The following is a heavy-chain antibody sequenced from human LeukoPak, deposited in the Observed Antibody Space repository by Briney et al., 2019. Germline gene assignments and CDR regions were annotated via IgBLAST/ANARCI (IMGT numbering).Heavy chain of an antibody. CDR1: GGSISSGPYF. Sequence: SQTLSLTCSVSGGSISSGPYFWSWIRQSPGQGLEWIGYIWPSGSTNYNPSLSGRVAISLDKSRNHFTLMVTAVTAADTAFYYCARRGQKHLPPYLAHWGRGTRVTVPS. CDR2: IWPSGST. V-gene: IGHV4-30-2*06. D-gene: IGHD2-21*01. CDR3: ARRGQKHLPPYLAH. J-gene: IGHJ4*02.